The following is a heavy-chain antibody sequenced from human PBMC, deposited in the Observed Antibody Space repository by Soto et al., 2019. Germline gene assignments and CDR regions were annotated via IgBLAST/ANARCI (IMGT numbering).Heavy chain of an antibody. CDR1: GFTFSSYG. J-gene: IGHJ4*02. Sequence: GGSLRISCAASGFTFSSYGMHWVRQAPGKGLEWVAVIWYDGSNKYYADSVKGRFTISRDNSKNTLYLQMNSLRAEDTAVYYCARGVAGTNYFDYWGQGTLVTVSS. CDR2: IWYDGSNK. CDR3: ARGVAGTNYFDY. V-gene: IGHV3-33*08. D-gene: IGHD6-19*01.